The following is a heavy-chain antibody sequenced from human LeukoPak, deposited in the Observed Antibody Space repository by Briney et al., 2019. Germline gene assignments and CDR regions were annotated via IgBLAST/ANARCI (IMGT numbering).Heavy chain of an antibody. J-gene: IGHJ4*02. Sequence: PGGSLRLSCAASGFTFSSYGMHWVRQAPGKGLEWVAVISYDGSNKYYADSVKGRFTISRDNSKNTLYLQMNSLRAEDTAVYYCARDHGGSGWFGYFDYWGQGTLVTVSS. V-gene: IGHV3-30*03. CDR1: GFTFSSYG. D-gene: IGHD6-19*01. CDR2: ISYDGSNK. CDR3: ARDHGGSGWFGYFDY.